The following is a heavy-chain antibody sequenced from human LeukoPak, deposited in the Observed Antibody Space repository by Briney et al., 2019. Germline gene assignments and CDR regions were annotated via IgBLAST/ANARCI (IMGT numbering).Heavy chain of an antibody. CDR2: INPNSGGT. Sequence: ASVKVSCKASGYTFTGYYMHWVRQAPGQGLEWMGWINPNSGGTNYAQKFQGRVTMTRDTSISTAYMELSRLRAEDTAVYYCAKSRESYWVPEFDYWGQGTLVTVSS. J-gene: IGHJ4*02. V-gene: IGHV1-2*02. CDR3: AKSRESYWVPEFDY. D-gene: IGHD2-2*01. CDR1: GYTFTGYY.